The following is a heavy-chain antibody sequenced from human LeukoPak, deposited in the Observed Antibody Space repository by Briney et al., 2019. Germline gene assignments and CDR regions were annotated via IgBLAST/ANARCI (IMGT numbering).Heavy chain of an antibody. Sequence: ASVKVSCKASGYTFTAYYMHWVRQAPGQGPEWMGWTNPNSGGTKYAQKFQGRVTMTRDTSLSTAYMELRRLRFDDTAVYYCARRNTILGNGHNWFDPWGQGTLVTVSS. J-gene: IGHJ5*02. CDR3: ARRNTILGNGHNWFDP. D-gene: IGHD2-2*02. CDR1: GYTFTAYY. V-gene: IGHV1-2*02. CDR2: TNPNSGGT.